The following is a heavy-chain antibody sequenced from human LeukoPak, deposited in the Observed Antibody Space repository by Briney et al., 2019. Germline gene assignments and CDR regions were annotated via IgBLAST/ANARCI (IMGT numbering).Heavy chain of an antibody. CDR3: ARERYFDY. J-gene: IGHJ4*02. V-gene: IGHV3-23*01. CDR2: ISGGGRST. CDR1: GFTFSSYW. Sequence: PSGGSLRLSCAASGFTFSSYWMSWVRQAPGKGLEWVSTISGGGRSTDYADSVKGQFTISRDNSKNTLYLQMNSLRAEDTAVYYCARERYFDYWGQGTLVTVSS.